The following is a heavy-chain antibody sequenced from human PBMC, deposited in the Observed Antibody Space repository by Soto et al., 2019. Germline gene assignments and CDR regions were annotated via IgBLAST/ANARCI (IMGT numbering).Heavy chain of an antibody. V-gene: IGHV1-8*01. CDR2: MSPNSGRT. CDR1: GYTYSNYV. J-gene: IGHJ4*02. D-gene: IGHD4-4*01. CDR3: ARGLRYTNDY. Sequence: VLVKVSRKASGYTYSNYVINWVRQATGQGLEWMGWMSPNSGRTGYAQKFQGSVTMTRNTSSSTAYMELSSLRSEDTAGYCCARGLRYTNDYWGQGTLVTVSS.